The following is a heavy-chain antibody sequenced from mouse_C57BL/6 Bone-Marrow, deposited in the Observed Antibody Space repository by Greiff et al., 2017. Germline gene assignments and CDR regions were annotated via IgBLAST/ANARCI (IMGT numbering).Heavy chain of an antibody. CDR2: ISDGGSYT. Sequence: EVMLVESGGGLVKPGGSLKLSCAASGFTFSSYAMSWVRQTPEQRLEWVATISDGGSYTYYPDNVKGRFTISRDNAKNNLYLQMSHLKSEDTAMYYCAREGIYYYGSWYFDVWGTGTTVTVSS. J-gene: IGHJ1*03. V-gene: IGHV5-4*01. D-gene: IGHD1-1*01. CDR3: AREGIYYYGSWYFDV. CDR1: GFTFSSYA.